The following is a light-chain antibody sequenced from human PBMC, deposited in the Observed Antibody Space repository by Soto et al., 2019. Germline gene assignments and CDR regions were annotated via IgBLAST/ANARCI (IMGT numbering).Light chain of an antibody. Sequence: QSVLTQPASVSGSPGQSITISCAGTSGVIGGYNYVSWYQQHPGKAPKLIIFDVTDRPSGVSDRFSGSKSGNTASLTISGLRPGDEADYYCSSFTGSFTHVFGTGTKVTVL. CDR3: SSFTGSFTHV. CDR1: SGVIGGYNY. CDR2: DVT. J-gene: IGLJ1*01. V-gene: IGLV2-14*03.